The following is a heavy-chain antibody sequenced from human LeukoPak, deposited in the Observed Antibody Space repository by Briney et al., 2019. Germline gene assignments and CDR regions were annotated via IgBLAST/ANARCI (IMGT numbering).Heavy chain of an antibody. D-gene: IGHD6-19*01. V-gene: IGHV3-74*03. CDR1: GFTFTSYW. J-gene: IGHJ4*02. Sequence: GGSLRLSCAASGFTFTSYWMHWVRQAPGKGLVWVSLINSNGSTTKYADSVKDRFTMSRDNAKNTLYLEMNSLRGEDTAVYYCATGGSSGWYHFEYWGQGTLVTVSS. CDR2: INSNGSTT. CDR3: ATGGSSGWYHFEY.